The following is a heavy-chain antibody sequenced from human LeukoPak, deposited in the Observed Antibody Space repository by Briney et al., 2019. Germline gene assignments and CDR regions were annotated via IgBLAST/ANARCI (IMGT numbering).Heavy chain of an antibody. CDR1: RYTFTSYW. CDR2: IYPGDSDT. J-gene: IGHJ6*02. V-gene: IGHV5-51*01. Sequence: GESLKISCKGSRYTFTSYWIAWVRQMPRKGLEWMGIIYPGDSDTRYSPSFQGQVTISADKSISTPYLQWSSLTASDPAMYYCARLAARPHNCYYYGMDVWGQGTTVTASS. CDR3: ARLAARPHNCYYYGMDV. D-gene: IGHD6-6*01.